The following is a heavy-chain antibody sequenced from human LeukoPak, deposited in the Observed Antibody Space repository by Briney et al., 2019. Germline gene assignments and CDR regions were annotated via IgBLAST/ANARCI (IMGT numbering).Heavy chain of an antibody. CDR2: ISGSDGST. V-gene: IGHV3-23*01. CDR1: TITFRNSP. D-gene: IGHD3-10*01. Sequence: GGSLSLSCVASTITFRNSPMSWVRQAPGKGLEWVAVISGSDGSTSYADSVKGRFTISRDKSKNTVYLQMNSLRAEDTATYYCAKDNRSGSPVTGLTWWFDPWGQGTLVTVSS. J-gene: IGHJ5*02. CDR3: AKDNRSGSPVTGLTWWFDP.